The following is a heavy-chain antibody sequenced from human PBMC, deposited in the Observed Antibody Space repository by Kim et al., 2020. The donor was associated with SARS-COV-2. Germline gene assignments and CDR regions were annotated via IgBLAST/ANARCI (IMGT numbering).Heavy chain of an antibody. J-gene: IGHJ5*02. V-gene: IGHV1-3*01. CDR2: GNGDT. CDR3: ARGEGDP. Sequence: GNGDTKISQKFQGRVTITRDTSASTAYMELSSLRSEDTAVYYCARGEGDPWGQGTLVTVSS.